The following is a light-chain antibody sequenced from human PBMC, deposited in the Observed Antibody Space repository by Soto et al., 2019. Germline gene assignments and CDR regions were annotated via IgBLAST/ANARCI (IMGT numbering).Light chain of an antibody. V-gene: IGKV4-1*01. CDR2: WAS. CDR3: QQYYTNQWT. Sequence: DIVMTQSPDSLAVSLGERATINCKSSQSVLYSSNNKNYLAWYQQKPGQPPKALIYWASTRESGVPDRFSGSGSETDFTLTISSLQAEDVAVYYCQQYYTNQWTFGQGTKVDIK. J-gene: IGKJ1*01. CDR1: QSVLYSSNNKNY.